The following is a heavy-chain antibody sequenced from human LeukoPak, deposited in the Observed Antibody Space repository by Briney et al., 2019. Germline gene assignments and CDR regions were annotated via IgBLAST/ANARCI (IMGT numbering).Heavy chain of an antibody. D-gene: IGHD7-27*01. Sequence: SETLSLTCTVSGGSIRSSSYFWGWIRQPPGKGLEWIGSIYYSGSTYYNPSLKSRVTISVDTSKNQFSLKLSSVTAADTAVYYCARGGGWGSSYYMDVWGKGTTVTVSS. CDR3: ARGGGWGSSYYMDV. CDR1: GGSIRSSSYF. CDR2: IYYSGST. J-gene: IGHJ6*03. V-gene: IGHV4-39*07.